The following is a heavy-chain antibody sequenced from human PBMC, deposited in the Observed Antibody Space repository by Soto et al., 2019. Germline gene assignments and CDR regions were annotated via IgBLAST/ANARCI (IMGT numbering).Heavy chain of an antibody. V-gene: IGHV2-5*02. Sequence: FGLTLVNPTQTLALTCTFSGFSLSTSGVGVGWIRQPPGKALEWLALIYWDDDKRYSPSLRSRLTITKDTSKNQVVLTMTNVDPVDTATYYCAHSPIYCSGGSCYYYYYYMDVWGKGTTVTVSS. CDR1: GFSLSTSGVG. CDR2: IYWDDDK. D-gene: IGHD2-15*01. J-gene: IGHJ6*03. CDR3: AHSPIYCSGGSCYYYYYYMDV.